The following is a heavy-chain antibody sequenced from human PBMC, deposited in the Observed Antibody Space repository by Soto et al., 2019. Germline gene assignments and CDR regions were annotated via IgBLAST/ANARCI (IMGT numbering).Heavy chain of an antibody. CDR2: ISSNGDTT. Sequence: GGSLRLCCVASGFRFSDHSMNWFRQAPGKGLQWISYISSNGDTTYYADSVKGRFTVSRDNAKNALFLQMNSLRDDDTATYYCARLPKGSVVTAWGQGARVTVSS. V-gene: IGHV3-48*02. J-gene: IGHJ4*02. D-gene: IGHD2-21*02. CDR1: GFRFSDHS. CDR3: ARLPKGSVVTA.